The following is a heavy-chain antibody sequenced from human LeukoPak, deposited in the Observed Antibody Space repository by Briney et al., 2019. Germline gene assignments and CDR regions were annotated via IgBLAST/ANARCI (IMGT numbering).Heavy chain of an antibody. CDR3: ARVDRLVVRGVLQYYFDY. V-gene: IGHV1-18*01. CDR2: ISAYNGNT. D-gene: IGHD3-10*01. J-gene: IGHJ4*02. CDR1: GYTFTSYG. Sequence: GASVKVSCKASGYTFTSYGISWVRRAPGQGLEWMGWISAYNGNTNYAQKLQGRVTMTTDTSTSTAYMELRSLRSDDTAVYYCARVDRLVVRGVLQYYFDYWGQGTLVTVSS.